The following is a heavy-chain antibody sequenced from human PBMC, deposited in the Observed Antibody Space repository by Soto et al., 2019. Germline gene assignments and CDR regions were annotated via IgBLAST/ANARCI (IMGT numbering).Heavy chain of an antibody. CDR2: INHSGST. Sequence: SETLSLTCAVYGGSFSGYYWSWIRQPPGKGLEWIGEINHSGSTNYNPSLKSRVTISVDTSKNQFSLKLSSVTAADTAVYYCAGGGIGECSGGSCYATDAFDIWGQGTMVTVSS. CDR3: AGGGIGECSGGSCYATDAFDI. V-gene: IGHV4-34*01. CDR1: GGSFSGYY. D-gene: IGHD2-15*01. J-gene: IGHJ3*02.